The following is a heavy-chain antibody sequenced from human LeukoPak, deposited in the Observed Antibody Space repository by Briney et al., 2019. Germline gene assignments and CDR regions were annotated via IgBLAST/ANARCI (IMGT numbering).Heavy chain of an antibody. CDR1: GFTFSSYW. CDR2: IKTDGTTT. CDR3: ARGPYTSGVYRLDY. J-gene: IGHJ4*02. V-gene: IGHV3-74*01. D-gene: IGHD6-19*01. Sequence: TGGSLRLSCATSGFTFSSYWMHWVRQAPGEGLVWVSRIKTDGTTTDYADSVKGRFTFSRDNAKNTLYLQMNSLRAEDTAVYYCARGPYTSGVYRLDYWGQGTLVTVSS.